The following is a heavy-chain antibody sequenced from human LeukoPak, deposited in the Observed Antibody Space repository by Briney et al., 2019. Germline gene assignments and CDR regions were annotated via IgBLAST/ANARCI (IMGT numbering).Heavy chain of an antibody. D-gene: IGHD4-17*01. J-gene: IGHJ4*02. CDR3: ARRVSYGDFDY. CDR1: GYTFTSYD. V-gene: IGHV1-8*01. CDR2: MNPNSCNT. Sequence: GASVKVSCKASGYTFTSYDVNWVRQATGQGLEWMGWMNPNSCNTGYAQKFQGRVTITRNTSISTAYMQLSSLRSEDTAVYYCARRVSYGDFDYWGQGTLVTVSS.